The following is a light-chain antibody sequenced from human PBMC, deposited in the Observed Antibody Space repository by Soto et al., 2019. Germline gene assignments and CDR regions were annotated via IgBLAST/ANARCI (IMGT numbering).Light chain of an antibody. CDR1: SSDVGGYNY. V-gene: IGLV2-8*01. J-gene: IGLJ1*01. CDR2: EVS. Sequence: HSALTQPPSASGSPGQSVTISCTGTSSDVGGYNYVSWYQQHPGKAPKLMISEVSKRPSGVPDRFSGSKSGNTASLTVSGLQAEDEADYYCSSYAGSNNLYVFGTGTKLTVL. CDR3: SSYAGSNNLYV.